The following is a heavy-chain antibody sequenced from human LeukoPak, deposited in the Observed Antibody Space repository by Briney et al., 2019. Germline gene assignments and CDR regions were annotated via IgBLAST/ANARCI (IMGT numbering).Heavy chain of an antibody. CDR2: IFFGDSGT. J-gene: IGHJ4*02. CDR1: GYSFTSYW. V-gene: IGHV5-51*01. D-gene: IGHD3-22*01. Sequence: GESLQISCKGSGYSFTSYWIGWVRQMPGKGLQWMGIIFFGDSGTRYSPSFQGQVTVSADKAIGTAYLQWSSLKASDTAMYYCARRGYGSSGPHSIRGGVDYWGQGTPVTVSS. CDR3: ARRGYGSSGPHSIRGGVDY.